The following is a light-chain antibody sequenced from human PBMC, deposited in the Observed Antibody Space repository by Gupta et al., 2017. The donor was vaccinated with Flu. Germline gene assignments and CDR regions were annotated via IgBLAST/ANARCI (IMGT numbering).Light chain of an antibody. Sequence: GQTATSTGTGYKLGSNYAYWYQQKPGPAPMLLIYEDSERPSGIPERFSGSKSGTTATSTISGVQAEDEADYYCAATDNSRSIWVFGGGTKLTVL. CDR2: EDS. CDR3: AATDNSRSIWV. CDR1: KLGSNY. V-gene: IGLV3-10*01. J-gene: IGLJ3*02.